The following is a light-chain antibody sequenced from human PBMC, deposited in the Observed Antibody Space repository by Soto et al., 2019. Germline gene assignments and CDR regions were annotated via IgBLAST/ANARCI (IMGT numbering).Light chain of an antibody. CDR2: DAS. Sequence: EIVLTQSPATLSLSPGERATLSCRASQSVSSYLAWYQQKPGQAPRLLIYDASNRATGIPARFSGSGSGTAFTLTISSLEPEDFAVYYCQQRSNWPPWTFGQATKVDIK. CDR3: QQRSNWPPWT. J-gene: IGKJ1*01. V-gene: IGKV3-11*01. CDR1: QSVSSY.